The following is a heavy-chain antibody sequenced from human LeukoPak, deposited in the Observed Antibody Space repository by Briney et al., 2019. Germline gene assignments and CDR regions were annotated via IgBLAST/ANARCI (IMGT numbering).Heavy chain of an antibody. CDR3: ASKRWVLMVYAIPGDYYYYMDV. J-gene: IGHJ6*03. Sequence: SETLSLTCTVSGGSISSSSYYWGWIRQPPGKGLEWIGSIYCSGSTYYNPSLKSRVTISVDTSKNQFSLKLSSVTAADTAVYYCASKRWVLMVYAIPGDYYYYMDVWGKGTTVTVSS. V-gene: IGHV4-39*07. D-gene: IGHD2-8*01. CDR1: GGSISSSSYY. CDR2: IYCSGST.